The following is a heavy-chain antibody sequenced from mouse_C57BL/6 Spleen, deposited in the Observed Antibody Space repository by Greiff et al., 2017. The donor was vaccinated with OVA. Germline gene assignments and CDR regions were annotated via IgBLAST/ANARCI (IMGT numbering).Heavy chain of an antibody. V-gene: IGHV1-63*01. CDR1: GYTFTNYW. CDR3: ARTGTSSYYFDY. J-gene: IGHJ2*01. D-gene: IGHD4-1*01. Sequence: QVQLKESGAELVRPGTSVKMSCKASGYTFTNYWIGWAKQRPGHGLEWIGDIYPGGGYTNYNEKFKGKATLTADKSSSTAYMQFSSLTSEDSAIYYCARTGTSSYYFDYWGQGTTLTVSS. CDR2: IYPGGGYT.